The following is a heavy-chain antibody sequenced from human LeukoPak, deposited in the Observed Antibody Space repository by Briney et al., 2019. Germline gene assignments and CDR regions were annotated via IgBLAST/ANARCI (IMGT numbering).Heavy chain of an antibody. CDR1: GGSITTNDYY. D-gene: IGHD2-21*01. V-gene: IGHV4-39*01. Sequence: SETLSLTCTVSGGSITTNDYYWGWIRQIPEKGLEWIGNIYYNGGTYYNPSLKSRVTMSIDTSKNQFSLELNSVTAADTGIYYCARTYSTPDVWGQGTTVTVSS. J-gene: IGHJ6*02. CDR2: IYYNGGT. CDR3: ARTYSTPDV.